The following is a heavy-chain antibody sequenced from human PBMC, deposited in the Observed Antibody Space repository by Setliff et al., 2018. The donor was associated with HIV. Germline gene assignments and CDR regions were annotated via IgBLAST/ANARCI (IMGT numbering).Heavy chain of an antibody. CDR3: AREIRNYDFWSGYWEDHYFDS. CDR2: INAGNGNT. D-gene: IGHD3-3*01. Sequence: ASVKVSCKASGYTFTSYAMHWVRQAPGQRLEWMGWINAGNGNTKYSQKFQGRVPITRDTSASTAYMELSSLRSEDTAVYYCAREIRNYDFWSGYWEDHYFDSWGQGTLVTVSS. CDR1: GYTFTSYA. J-gene: IGHJ4*02. V-gene: IGHV1-3*01.